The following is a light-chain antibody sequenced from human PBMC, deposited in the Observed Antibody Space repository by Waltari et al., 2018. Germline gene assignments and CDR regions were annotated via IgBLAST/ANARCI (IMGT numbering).Light chain of an antibody. Sequence: DIVVTQSPDSLAVSLGERVTLNCQSSQSVFTTYNNRHYLGWFQQKPGQPPKLLIYWASTRESGVPDRFSGSGSGTDFTLTISSLQAEDVAVYYCQQYYDNWTFGQGTKVEIK. V-gene: IGKV4-1*01. J-gene: IGKJ1*01. CDR1: QSVFTTYNNRHY. CDR2: WAS. CDR3: QQYYDNWT.